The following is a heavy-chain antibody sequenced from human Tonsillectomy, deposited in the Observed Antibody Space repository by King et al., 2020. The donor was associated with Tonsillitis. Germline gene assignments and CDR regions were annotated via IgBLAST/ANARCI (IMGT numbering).Heavy chain of an antibody. V-gene: IGHV5-51*01. J-gene: IGHJ6*02. CDR2: IYPGDSNT. D-gene: IGHD5-12*01. CDR1: GYSFTSYW. Sequence: VQLVESGAEVKKPGESLKISCKGSGYSFTSYWIGWVRQMPGKGLEWMGIIYPGDSNTRYSPSFQGQVTISADKSISTASLQWSSLKASETAMYYCARHLSQRGYRDYYYGMDVWGQGTTVTVSS. CDR3: ARHLSQRGYRDYYYGMDV.